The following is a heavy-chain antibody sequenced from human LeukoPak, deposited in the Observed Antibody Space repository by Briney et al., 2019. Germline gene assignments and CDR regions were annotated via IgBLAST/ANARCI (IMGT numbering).Heavy chain of an antibody. CDR1: GGTFSSFA. CDR2: ISAYNGNT. Sequence: ASVKVSCKASGGTFSSFAISWVRQAPGQGLEWMGWISAYNGNTNYAQKLQGRVTMTTDTSTSTAYMELRSLRSDDTAVYYCARLASRITGTTRYYYMDVWGKGTTVTVSS. D-gene: IGHD1-20*01. CDR3: ARLASRITGTTRYYYMDV. V-gene: IGHV1-18*01. J-gene: IGHJ6*03.